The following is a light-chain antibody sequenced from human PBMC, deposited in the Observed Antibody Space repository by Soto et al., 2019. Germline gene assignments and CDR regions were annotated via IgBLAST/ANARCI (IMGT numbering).Light chain of an antibody. V-gene: IGLV4-69*01. J-gene: IGLJ2*01. Sequence: QAVVTQSPSASASLGASVKLTCTLSSGHSNYAIAWHQQQSENGPRYLMKLNSDGSHSKGDGIPDRFSGSSSGAERYLTISSLQAEDEADYDCQNGGSGIVVFGGGTKLTVL. CDR2: LNSDGSH. CDR1: SGHSNYA. CDR3: QNGGSGIVV.